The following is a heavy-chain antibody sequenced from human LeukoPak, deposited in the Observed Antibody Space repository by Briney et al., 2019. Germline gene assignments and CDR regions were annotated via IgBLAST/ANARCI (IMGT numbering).Heavy chain of an antibody. V-gene: IGHV4-59*01. CDR3: AAGGEYYYDSSGYYLFDY. J-gene: IGHJ4*02. D-gene: IGHD3-22*01. Sequence: PSETLSLTCTVSGGSISSYYWSWIRQPPGKGLEWIGYIYYSGSTNYNPPLKSRVTISVDTSKNQFSLKLSSVTAADTAVYYRAAGGEYYYDSSGYYLFDYWGQGTLVTVSS. CDR1: GGSISSYY. CDR2: IYYSGST.